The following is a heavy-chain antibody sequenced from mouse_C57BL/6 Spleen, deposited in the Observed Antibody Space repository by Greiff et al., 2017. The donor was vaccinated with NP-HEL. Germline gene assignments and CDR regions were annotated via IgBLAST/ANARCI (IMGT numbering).Heavy chain of an antibody. CDR1: GYTFTSYW. CDR3: ARRLVAEDYYAMDY. D-gene: IGHD1-1*01. V-gene: IGHV1-55*01. J-gene: IGHJ4*01. CDR2: IYPGSGST. Sequence: QVQLQQPGAELVKPGASVKMSCKASGYTFTSYWITWVKQRPGQGLAWIGDIYPGSGSTNYNEKFKSKATLTVDTSSSTAYMQLSSLTSEDSAVYYCARRLVAEDYYAMDYWGQGTSVTVSS.